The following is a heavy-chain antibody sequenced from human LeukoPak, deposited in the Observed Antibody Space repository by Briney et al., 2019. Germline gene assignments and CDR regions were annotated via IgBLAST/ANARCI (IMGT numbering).Heavy chain of an antibody. CDR2: IGGSSSSI. J-gene: IGHJ4*02. CDR1: GFTFSNS. V-gene: IGHV3-21*01. D-gene: IGHD7-27*01. Sequence: GGSLRLSCAASGFTFSNSMNWVRQPPGKGLEWVSSIGGSSSSIYYADSVKGRFTISRDNAKNSLYLQMNSLRAEDTAVYYCAREGPPLLNWGFRSEGYFDYWGQGTLVTVSS. CDR3: AREGPPLLNWGFRSEGYFDY.